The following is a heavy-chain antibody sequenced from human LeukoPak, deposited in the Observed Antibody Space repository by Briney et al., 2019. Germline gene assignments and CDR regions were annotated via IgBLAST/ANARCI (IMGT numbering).Heavy chain of an antibody. Sequence: PGGSLRLSCAASGFTVSSNYMSWVRQAPGKGLEWVSVIYSGGSTYYADSVKGRFTISRDNSKNTLYLQMNSLRAEDTAVYYCAKDPGYQVVYCFDYWGQGTLVTVSS. V-gene: IGHV3-53*01. CDR1: GFTVSSNY. CDR2: IYSGGST. J-gene: IGHJ4*02. D-gene: IGHD2-2*01. CDR3: AKDPGYQVVYCFDY.